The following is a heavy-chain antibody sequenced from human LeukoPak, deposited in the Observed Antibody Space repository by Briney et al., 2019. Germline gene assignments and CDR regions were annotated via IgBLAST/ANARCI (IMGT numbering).Heavy chain of an antibody. Sequence: GSLRLSCAASGFTFSSYAMSWVRQAPGKGLEWVSAISGSGGSTYYADSVKGRFTISRDNSKNTLYLQMNSLRAEDTAVYYCAKDGLPYYYDSSGYYLDYWGQGTLVTVSS. CDR3: AKDGLPYYYDSSGYYLDY. CDR2: ISGSGGST. CDR1: GFTFSSYA. J-gene: IGHJ4*02. D-gene: IGHD3-22*01. V-gene: IGHV3-23*01.